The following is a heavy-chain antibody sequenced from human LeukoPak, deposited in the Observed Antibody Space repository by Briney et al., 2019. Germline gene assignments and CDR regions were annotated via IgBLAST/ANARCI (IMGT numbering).Heavy chain of an antibody. J-gene: IGHJ4*02. V-gene: IGHV4-38-2*02. CDR1: GYSISSGYY. Sequence: SETLSLTCTVSGYSISSGYYWGWIRQPPGKGLEWIGSIYHSGSTYYNPSLKSRVTISVDTSKNQFSLKLSSVTAADTAVYYCARDSMGFGELLVDYWGQGTLVTVSS. D-gene: IGHD3-10*01. CDR2: IYHSGST. CDR3: ARDSMGFGELLVDY.